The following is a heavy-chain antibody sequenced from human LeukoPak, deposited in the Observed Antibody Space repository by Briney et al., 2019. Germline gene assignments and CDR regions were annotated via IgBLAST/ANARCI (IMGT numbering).Heavy chain of an antibody. CDR1: GGSISSYY. J-gene: IGHJ5*02. Sequence: PSETLSLTCTVSGGSISSYYWSWIRQPPGKGLEWIGYIYYSGSTNYNPSLKGRVTISVDTSKNQFSLKLSSVTAADTAVYYCARVIAARPSWFDPWGQGTLVTVSS. V-gene: IGHV4-59*01. CDR3: ARVIAARPSWFDP. CDR2: IYYSGST. D-gene: IGHD6-6*01.